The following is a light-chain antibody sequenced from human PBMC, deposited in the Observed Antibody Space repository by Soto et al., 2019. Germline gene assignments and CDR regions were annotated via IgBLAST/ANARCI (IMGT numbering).Light chain of an antibody. CDR3: QQYKSYS. CDR2: KAW. CDR1: QSISSW. V-gene: IGKV1-5*03. J-gene: IGKJ2*01. Sequence: DIQMTQSPSTLSASVGDRVTIICRASQSISSWLAWYQQKPGKAPKLLFYKAWRFESGVPSRFSGSGSGTEFTLTSSSLQPDDFTTYYCQQYKSYSFGQGTKLEIK.